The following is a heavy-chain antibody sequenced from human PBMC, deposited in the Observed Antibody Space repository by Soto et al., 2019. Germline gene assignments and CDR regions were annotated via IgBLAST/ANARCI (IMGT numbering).Heavy chain of an antibody. CDR3: ARDWDFYGMDV. D-gene: IGHD3-16*01. Sequence: SETLSLTCVVSGGSISRSDWWSWLRQSPETGLEWIGEISQSGRTNYNPSLKSRVTISVDKSKNQFSLKLTSMTAADTAVCHCARDWDFYGMDVWGRGTTVTVSS. CDR1: GGSISRSDW. J-gene: IGHJ6*02. V-gene: IGHV4-4*02. CDR2: ISQSGRT.